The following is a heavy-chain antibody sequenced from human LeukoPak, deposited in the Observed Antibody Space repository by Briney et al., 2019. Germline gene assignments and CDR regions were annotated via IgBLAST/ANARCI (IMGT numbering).Heavy chain of an antibody. CDR2: ISSSNSYI. CDR3: ARDQGLLVVAGRFGY. V-gene: IGHV3-21*01. D-gene: IGHD6-19*01. J-gene: IGHJ4*02. CDR1: GFTFSSYS. Sequence: GGSLRLSCAASGFTFSSYSMNWVRQAPGKGLEWVSSISSSNSYIYNADSVKGRFTISRDNAKNSLYLQMNSLRAEDTAVYYCARDQGLLVVAGRFGYWGQGTLVTVST.